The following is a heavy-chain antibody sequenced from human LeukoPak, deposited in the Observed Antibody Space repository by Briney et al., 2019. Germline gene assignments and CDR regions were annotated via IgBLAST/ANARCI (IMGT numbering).Heavy chain of an antibody. CDR1: GFTFSSYA. J-gene: IGHJ4*02. V-gene: IGHV3-23*01. CDR3: ARADSGSYYTGLFDY. Sequence: AGGSLRLSCAASGFTFSSYAMSWVRQAPGKGLEWVSAISGSGGSTNYADSVKGRFTISRDNSKNTLYLQMNSLRAEDTAVYYCARADSGSYYTGLFDYWGQGTLVTVSS. D-gene: IGHD1-26*01. CDR2: ISGSGGST.